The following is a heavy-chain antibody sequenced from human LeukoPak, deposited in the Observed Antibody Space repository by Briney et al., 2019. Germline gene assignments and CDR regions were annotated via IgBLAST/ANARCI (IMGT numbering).Heavy chain of an antibody. CDR3: ARASGIPLYSSSSRDNWFDP. V-gene: IGHV1-2*02. J-gene: IGHJ5*02. Sequence: VASVKVSCKASGYTFTGYYMHWVRQAPGQGLEWMGWINPNSGGTNYAQKFQGRVTMTRDTSISTAYMELSRLRSDDTAVYYCARASGIPLYSSSSRDNWFDPWGQGTLVTVSS. CDR2: INPNSGGT. D-gene: IGHD6-6*01. CDR1: GYTFTGYY.